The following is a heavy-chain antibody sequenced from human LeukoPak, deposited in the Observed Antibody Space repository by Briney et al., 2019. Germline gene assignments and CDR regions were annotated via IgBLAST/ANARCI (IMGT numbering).Heavy chain of an antibody. CDR1: GITFSRYW. V-gene: IGHV3-7*03. J-gene: IGHJ4*02. CDR2: IKQDGGEK. CDR3: ARDGRPLDY. Sequence: GGSLRLSCVDSGITFSRYWMSWVRQAPGKGLEWVANIKQDGGEKYYVDSVKGRFTISRDNAKSSLYLQMNSLRVEGTAVYYCARDGRPLDYWGQGTLVTVSS.